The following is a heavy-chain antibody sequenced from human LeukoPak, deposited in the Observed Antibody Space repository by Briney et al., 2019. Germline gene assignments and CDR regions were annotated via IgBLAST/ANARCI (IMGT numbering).Heavy chain of an antibody. CDR2: ISGSAFST. CDR3: AKPTPYGDYYFDY. J-gene: IGHJ4*02. Sequence: GGSLRLSCAASGFTFRNFAMIWVRQAPGKGLEWVSGISGSAFSTYYADFVKGRFTISRDNSKNTLYLQMNSLRAEDTAVYYCAKPTPYGDYYFDYWGQGTLVTVSS. D-gene: IGHD4-17*01. CDR1: GFTFRNFA. V-gene: IGHV3-23*01.